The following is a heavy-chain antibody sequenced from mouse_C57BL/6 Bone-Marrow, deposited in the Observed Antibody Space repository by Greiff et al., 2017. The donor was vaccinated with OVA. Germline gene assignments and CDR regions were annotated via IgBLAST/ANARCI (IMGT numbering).Heavy chain of an antibody. CDR2: INPNNGGT. V-gene: IGHV1-26*01. Sequence: VQLQQSGPELVKPGASVKISCKASGYTFTDYYMNWVKQSHGKSLEWIGDINPNNGGTSYNQKFKGKATLTVDKSSSTAYMELRSLTSEDSAVYYCARQGLPAWFAYWGQGTLVTVSA. J-gene: IGHJ3*01. D-gene: IGHD2-2*01. CDR3: ARQGLPAWFAY. CDR1: GYTFTDYY.